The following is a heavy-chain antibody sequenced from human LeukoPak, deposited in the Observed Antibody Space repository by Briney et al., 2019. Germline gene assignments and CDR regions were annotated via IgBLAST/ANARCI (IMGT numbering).Heavy chain of an antibody. CDR1: GFTFSSYS. CDR3: ARDPIGGLYYYYMDV. V-gene: IGHV3-21*01. J-gene: IGHJ6*03. D-gene: IGHD4-23*01. CDR2: ICSSSSYI. Sequence: GGSLRLSCAASGFTFSSYSMNWVRQAPWKGLEWVSSICSSSSYIYSADSVKGRFTISRDIDKNSLYLQMNSLRPEDTAVYYCARDPIGGLYYYYMDVWGKGTTVTVSS.